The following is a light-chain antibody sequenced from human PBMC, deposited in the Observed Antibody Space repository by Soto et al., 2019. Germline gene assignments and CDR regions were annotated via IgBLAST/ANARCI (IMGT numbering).Light chain of an antibody. CDR2: EVS. CDR3: CSYAGTYTLV. J-gene: IGLJ3*02. Sequence: QSVLTQPPSASGSPGQSVTISCTGTISDIGTYYYVSWYQQHPGKAPKLIIYEVSERPSGVPDRFSGSKSGNTASLTVSGLQAEDEAHYYCCSYAGTYTLVFGGGTKLTVL. CDR1: ISDIGTYYY. V-gene: IGLV2-8*01.